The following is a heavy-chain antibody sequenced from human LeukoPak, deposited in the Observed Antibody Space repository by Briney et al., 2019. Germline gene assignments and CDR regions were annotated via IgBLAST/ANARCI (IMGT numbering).Heavy chain of an antibody. CDR1: GFTFSSYG. CDR2: IWYDGSNK. J-gene: IGHJ4*02. Sequence: PGGSLRLSCAASGFTFSSYGMHWVRQAPGKGLEWVAVIWYDGSNKYYADSVKGRFTISRDNSKNTLYLQMNSLSSEDTAVYYCARPGFYDSSAYYDFWGQGTLVTVSS. V-gene: IGHV3-30*19. CDR3: ARPGFYDSSAYYDF. D-gene: IGHD3-22*01.